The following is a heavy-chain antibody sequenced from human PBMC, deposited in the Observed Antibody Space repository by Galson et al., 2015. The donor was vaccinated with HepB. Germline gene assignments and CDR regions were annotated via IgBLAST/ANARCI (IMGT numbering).Heavy chain of an antibody. CDR2: IWYDGSNK. CDR3: VRDSEWELLGHFDY. V-gene: IGHV3-33*08. Sequence: SLRLSCAGSGFTFSSYGLHWVRQAPGKGLEWVAVIWYDGSNKYYADSVKGRFTISRDNSKNTLYLQMNSLRAEDTAVYYCVRDSEWELLGHFDYWGQGTLVTVSS. D-gene: IGHD1-26*01. J-gene: IGHJ4*02. CDR1: GFTFSSYG.